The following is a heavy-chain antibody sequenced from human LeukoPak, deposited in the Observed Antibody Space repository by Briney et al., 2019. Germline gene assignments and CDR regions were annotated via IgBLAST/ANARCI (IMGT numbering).Heavy chain of an antibody. V-gene: IGHV3-11*06. CDR2: ISSSSSYT. Sequence: GGSLRLSCAASGFTFRDYHMRWIRQAPGKGLEWVSYISSSSSYTNYADSVKGRFTISGDNAKNSLYLQMNSLRAEDTAVYYCARGGTLSYVMDVWGQGTTVTVSS. J-gene: IGHJ6*02. D-gene: IGHD1-1*01. CDR3: ARGGTLSYVMDV. CDR1: GFTFRDYH.